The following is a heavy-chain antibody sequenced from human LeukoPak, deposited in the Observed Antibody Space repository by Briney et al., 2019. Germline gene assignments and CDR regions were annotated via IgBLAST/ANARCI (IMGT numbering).Heavy chain of an antibody. D-gene: IGHD2-15*01. V-gene: IGHV3-7*01. CDR3: ARARLSFTRGIGANYFDY. CDR2: IKGDGSEK. J-gene: IGHJ4*02. Sequence: PGGSLRLSCAASGFTFSSYWMSWVRQAPGKGLEWVANIKGDGSEKYYVDSVKGRFSISRDNAKNFLYLQVDSLRADDTAVYYCARARLSFTRGIGANYFDYWGQGTPVTVSS. CDR1: GFTFSSYW.